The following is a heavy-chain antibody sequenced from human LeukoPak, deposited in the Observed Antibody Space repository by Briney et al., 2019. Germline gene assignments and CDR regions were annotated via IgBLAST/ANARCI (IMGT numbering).Heavy chain of an antibody. CDR3: ASSIVVGPLGHDAFDV. V-gene: IGHV4-31*11. Sequence: PSETLSLTCAVSGGSISRGAFFWSWLRQHPGKGLEWIGYIYYGGSTYYNPSLQSRLTPSVDSSKNQFSLNLSSVTAADTAVYYCASSIVVGPLGHDAFDVWGQGTMVTVSS. CDR2: IYYGGST. D-gene: IGHD3-22*01. CDR1: GGSISRGAFF. J-gene: IGHJ3*01.